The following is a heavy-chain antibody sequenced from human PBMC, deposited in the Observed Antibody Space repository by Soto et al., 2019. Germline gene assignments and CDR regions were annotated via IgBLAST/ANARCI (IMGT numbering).Heavy chain of an antibody. CDR2: ITWNGATT. CDR3: ARDGGVVVAVDAFDV. D-gene: IGHD6-19*01. Sequence: EVQLVESGGGVVRPGGSLRLSCAASGFTFDDHGMTWVRQDPGKGLEWVSGITWNGATTGYADSVKARFTISRYNAKNSLYLQVNSLRVEDTALYYWARDGGVVVAVDAFDVCGQGTMVTVSS. J-gene: IGHJ3*01. CDR1: GFTFDDHG. V-gene: IGHV3-20*04.